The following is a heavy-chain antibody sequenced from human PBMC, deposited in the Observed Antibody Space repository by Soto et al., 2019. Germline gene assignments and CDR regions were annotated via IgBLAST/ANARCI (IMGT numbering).Heavy chain of an antibody. CDR3: AKTTDGWFSAFEI. CDR1: GFTFSSYG. D-gene: IGHD6-19*01. V-gene: IGHV3-23*01. J-gene: IGHJ3*02. Sequence: GGSLRLSCAASGFTFSSYGMSWVRQAPGKGLEWVSAISGSGVSTYYADSVKGRFTFSRDNSKKTMYLQMNSLRAEDTAVYYCAKTTDGWFSAFEIWGQGTMVTVSS. CDR2: ISGSGVST.